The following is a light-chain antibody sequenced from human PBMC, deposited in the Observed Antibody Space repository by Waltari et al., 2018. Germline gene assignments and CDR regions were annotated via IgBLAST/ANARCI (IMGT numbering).Light chain of an antibody. CDR2: SAS. V-gene: IGKV1-39*01. Sequence: DIQMTQSPSSLSASVGDRVNITCRASQSISRYLNWYQQKPGKAPKLLIYSASNFQSGVPSRFSGSGSGTDCTLSISSVQPEDFATYYCQQSYSTPPTFGQGTKVEIK. CDR1: QSISRY. CDR3: QQSYSTPPT. J-gene: IGKJ1*01.